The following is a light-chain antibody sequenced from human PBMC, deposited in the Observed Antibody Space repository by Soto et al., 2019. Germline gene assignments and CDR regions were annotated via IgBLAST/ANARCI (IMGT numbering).Light chain of an antibody. CDR2: GGS. V-gene: IGKV3-20*01. J-gene: IGKJ1*01. CDR3: QQYGLSPRT. Sequence: EIVLTQSPGPLSLSPGERATLSCMASQSVSSIYLAWYQQKPGPAPRLLIYGGSTRATGIPDRFSGSWSGTDFTLTISRLEPEDVAVYYCQQYGLSPRTFGQGTKVDIK. CDR1: QSVSSIY.